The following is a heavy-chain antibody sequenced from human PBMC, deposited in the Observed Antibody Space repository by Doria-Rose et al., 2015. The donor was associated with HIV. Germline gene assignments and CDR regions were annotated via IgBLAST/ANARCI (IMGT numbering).Heavy chain of an antibody. V-gene: IGHV2-26*01. CDR2: IFSDDER. Sequence: QITLKESGPVLVKPTETLTLTCTVSGVSLSSPGMGVSWIRQPPGKALEWLANIFSDDERSYKTSLKSRHTISRATSKSQVVLTMTDMDPVDTATYYCARIKSSRWYHKYYFDFWGQGTLVIVSA. CDR1: GVSLSSPGMG. D-gene: IGHD6-13*01. J-gene: IGHJ4*02. CDR3: ARIKSSRWYHKYYFDF.